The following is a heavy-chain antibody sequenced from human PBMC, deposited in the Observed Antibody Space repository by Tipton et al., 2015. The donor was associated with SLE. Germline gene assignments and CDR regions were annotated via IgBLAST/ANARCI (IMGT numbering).Heavy chain of an antibody. CDR2: INHSGST. D-gene: IGHD5-12*01. V-gene: IGHV4-34*01. J-gene: IGHJ4*02. Sequence: TLSLTCAVYGGSFSGYYWSWSRQSPGTGLEWIGVINHSGSTNYNPSLKSRVTLSVDTSKKQFSLKVSSVTAADTAVYYCARRLTRYSGYDYFDYWGQGTLVTVSS. CDR3: ARRLTRYSGYDYFDY. CDR1: GGSFSGYY.